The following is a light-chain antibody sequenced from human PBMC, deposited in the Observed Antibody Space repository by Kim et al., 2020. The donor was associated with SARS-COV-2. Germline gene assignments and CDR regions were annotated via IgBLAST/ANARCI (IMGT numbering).Light chain of an antibody. CDR2: DVT. J-gene: IGLJ1*01. CDR1: GSDVGAYNH. Sequence: GQSVTISCAVTGSDVGAYNHVSWCQHHPGRAPKLLIYDVTGWPSGVSKRFSGSKSGNTASLTISWLQAEDEADYYCSSLTSSITYVFGTGTKVTVL. V-gene: IGLV2-14*03. CDR3: SSLTSSITYV.